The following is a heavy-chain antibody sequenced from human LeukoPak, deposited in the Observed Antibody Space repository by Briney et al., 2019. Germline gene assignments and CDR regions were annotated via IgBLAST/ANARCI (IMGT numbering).Heavy chain of an antibody. D-gene: IGHD1-26*01. V-gene: IGHV4-39*07. Sequence: KTSETLSLTCIVSGGSIRTSSYYWGWIRQTPGKGLEWIGSIHYSGSTYYNPSLKSRVTISVESTQFSLNLMSVTPADTATYYCARDDEASYYSWFGTWGQGILVTVSS. J-gene: IGHJ5*02. CDR2: IHYSGST. CDR3: ARDDEASYYSWFGT. CDR1: GGSIRTSSYY.